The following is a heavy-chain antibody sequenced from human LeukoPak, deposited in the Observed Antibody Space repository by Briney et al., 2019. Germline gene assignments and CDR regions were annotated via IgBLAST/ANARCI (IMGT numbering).Heavy chain of an antibody. CDR2: IYSGGST. J-gene: IGHJ4*02. Sequence: GGSLRPSCAASGFTVSSNYMSWVRQAPGKGLEWVSVIYSGGSTYYADSVKGRFTISRDNSKNTLYLQMNSLRAEDTAVYYCARKYSYGSLDYWGQGTLVTVSS. D-gene: IGHD5-18*01. CDR1: GFTVSSNY. V-gene: IGHV3-66*01. CDR3: ARKYSYGSLDY.